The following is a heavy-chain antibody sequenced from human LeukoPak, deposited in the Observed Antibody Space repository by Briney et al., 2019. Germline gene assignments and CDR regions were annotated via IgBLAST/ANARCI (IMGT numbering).Heavy chain of an antibody. CDR1: GGSISSNSYY. Sequence: SETLSLTCTVSGGSISSNSYYWGWIRQPPGKGLEWIGSIYYSGSTYYNPSLKSRVTISVDTSKNQFSLKLSSVTAADTAVYYXXXXXXXXXXSWYYFDYWGQGTLVTVSS. D-gene: IGHD6-13*01. CDR2: IYYSGST. J-gene: IGHJ4*02. V-gene: IGHV4-39*01. CDR3: XXXXXXXXXSWYYFDY.